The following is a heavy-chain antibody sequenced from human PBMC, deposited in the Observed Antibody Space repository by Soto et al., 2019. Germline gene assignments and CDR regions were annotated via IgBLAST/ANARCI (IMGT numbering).Heavy chain of an antibody. J-gene: IGHJ3*02. D-gene: IGHD1-1*01. CDR1: GYTFSNYD. CDR2: MNPYSGNT. CDR3: ARFQNVNEGAFEM. Sequence: QVQLVQSGAEVKKPGASVKVSCKASGYTFSNYDLNWVRQAPGHGLEWLGWMNPYSGNTGYAQKFRRRVTMTMNTSISTAYMALSSMRSEDTAVYYCARFQNVNEGAFEMWGQGTMVTVTS. V-gene: IGHV1-8*01.